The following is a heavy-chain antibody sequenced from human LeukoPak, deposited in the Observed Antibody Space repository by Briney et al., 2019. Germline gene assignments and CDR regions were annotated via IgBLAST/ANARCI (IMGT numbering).Heavy chain of an antibody. J-gene: IGHJ4*02. CDR2: IYRGGST. Sequence: GASLRVSCAASGFTVSSNYMSWVRQAPGKGLEWVSVIYRGGSTYYADSVKGRFTISRDNSKNTLYLQMNSLRAEDTAVYDCARGQLDYWGQGTLVTVSS. D-gene: IGHD5-18*01. V-gene: IGHV3-66*01. CDR1: GFTVSSNY. CDR3: ARGQLDY.